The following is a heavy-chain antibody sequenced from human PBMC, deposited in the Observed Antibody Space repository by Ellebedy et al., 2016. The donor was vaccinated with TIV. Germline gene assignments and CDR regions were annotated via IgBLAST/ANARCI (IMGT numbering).Heavy chain of an antibody. J-gene: IGHJ4*02. CDR1: GFNFGDYA. V-gene: IGHV3-49*03. CDR2: IRMKDYGGTT. Sequence: GESLKISXRGFGFNFGDYAVTWFRQPPGKGLEWVGFIRMKDYGGTTEYAASVRGRVTISRDDSRDIASLQLHSLVTEDTAVYYCARGSDFWSGYYEYFFDYWGQGTQVTVSS. D-gene: IGHD3-3*01. CDR3: ARGSDFWSGYYEYFFDY.